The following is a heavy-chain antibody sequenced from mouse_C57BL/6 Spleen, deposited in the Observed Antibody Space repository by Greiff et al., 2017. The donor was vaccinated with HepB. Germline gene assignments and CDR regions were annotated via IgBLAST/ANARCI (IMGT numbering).Heavy chain of an antibody. Sequence: QVQLQQPGAELVRPGSSVKLSCKASGYTFTSYWMHWVKQRPIQGLEWIGNIDPSDSETHYNQKFKDKATLTVDKSSSTAYMQLSSLTSEDSAVYYCASSDDGYSSAYWGQGTLVTVSA. CDR1: GYTFTSYW. D-gene: IGHD2-3*01. CDR3: ASSDDGYSSAY. J-gene: IGHJ3*01. CDR2: IDPSDSET. V-gene: IGHV1-52*01.